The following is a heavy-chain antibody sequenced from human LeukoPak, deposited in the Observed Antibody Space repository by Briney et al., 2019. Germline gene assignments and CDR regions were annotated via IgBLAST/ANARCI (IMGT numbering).Heavy chain of an antibody. D-gene: IGHD3-22*01. V-gene: IGHV4-59*01. CDR3: AANTYYYDSSGYA. CDR1: GGSISSYY. Sequence: SETLSLTCTVSGGSISSYYWSWIRQPPGKGLEWIGYISYSGSTSYNPSLKSRVTISVDTSKNQFSLKLSSLTAADTAMYYCAANTYYYDSSGYAWGQGTLVTVSS. J-gene: IGHJ5*02. CDR2: ISYSGST.